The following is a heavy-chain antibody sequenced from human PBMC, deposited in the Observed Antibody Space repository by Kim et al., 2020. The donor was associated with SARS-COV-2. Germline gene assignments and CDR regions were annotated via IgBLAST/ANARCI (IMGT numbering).Heavy chain of an antibody. V-gene: IGHV3-74*01. CDR3: AHVGSALLAAW. J-gene: IGHJ4*02. D-gene: IGHD6-19*01. CDR1: GFTASSDW. CDR2: INTDGSYT. Sequence: GGSLRLSCAASGFTASSDWMHWVRQAPGKGLEWVARINTDGSYTDNADPVKGRFTISRDNDKNTLYLQMNRLRVEDTAVYYCAHVGSALLAAWWGQGTLVTVSS.